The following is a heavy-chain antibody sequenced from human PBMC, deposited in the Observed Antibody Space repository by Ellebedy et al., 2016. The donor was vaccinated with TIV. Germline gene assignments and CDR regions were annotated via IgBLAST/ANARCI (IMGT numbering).Heavy chain of an antibody. CDR2: IWSDGFYK. Sequence: GESLKISCAASGFSFNNYGIHWIRQAPGKGLEWVAVIWSDGFYKFYADSVMGRFTISRDNSNNTLYLQMHSLRPEDTSVYYCARDQGYGSGSFTGFDYWGQGALVTVSS. CDR1: GFSFNNYG. V-gene: IGHV3-33*08. J-gene: IGHJ4*02. D-gene: IGHD3-10*01. CDR3: ARDQGYGSGSFTGFDY.